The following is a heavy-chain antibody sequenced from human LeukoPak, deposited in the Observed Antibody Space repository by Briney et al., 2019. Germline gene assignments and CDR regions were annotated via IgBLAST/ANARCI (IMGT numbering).Heavy chain of an antibody. D-gene: IGHD6-13*01. CDR2: INHSGST. CDR1: GFTFSSYA. CDR3: ARTAAGTLDY. V-gene: IGHV4-34*01. Sequence: GSLRLSCAASGFTFSSYAMSWVRQPPGKGLEWIGEINHSGSTNYNPSLKSRVTISVDTSKNQFSLKLSSVTAADTAVYYCARTAAGTLDYWGQGTLVTVSS. J-gene: IGHJ4*02.